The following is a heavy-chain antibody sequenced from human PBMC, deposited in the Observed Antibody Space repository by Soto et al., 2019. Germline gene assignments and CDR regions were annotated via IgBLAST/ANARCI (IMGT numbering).Heavy chain of an antibody. Sequence: GGSLRLSCTASGFTFSSYAMSWVRQAPGKGLEWVSAISGSGGSTYYADSVKGRFTISRDNSKNTLYLQMNSLRAEDTAVYYCAKDDAYSYGYYFDYWGQGTLVTVSS. CDR2: ISGSGGST. CDR1: GFTFSSYA. J-gene: IGHJ4*02. D-gene: IGHD5-18*01. V-gene: IGHV3-23*01. CDR3: AKDDAYSYGYYFDY.